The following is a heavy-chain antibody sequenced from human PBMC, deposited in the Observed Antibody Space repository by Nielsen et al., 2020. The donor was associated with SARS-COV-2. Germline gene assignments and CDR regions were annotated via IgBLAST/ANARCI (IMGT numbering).Heavy chain of an antibody. Sequence: GESLKISCAASGFTFSSYAMSWVRQAPGKGLEWVSAISGSGGSTYYADSVKGRFTISRDNSKNTLYLQMNSLRAEDTAVYYCARDRVVLLWFGEFDYWGQGTLVTVSS. CDR3: ARDRVVLLWFGEFDY. D-gene: IGHD3-10*01. V-gene: IGHV3-23*01. CDR2: ISGSGGST. J-gene: IGHJ4*02. CDR1: GFTFSSYA.